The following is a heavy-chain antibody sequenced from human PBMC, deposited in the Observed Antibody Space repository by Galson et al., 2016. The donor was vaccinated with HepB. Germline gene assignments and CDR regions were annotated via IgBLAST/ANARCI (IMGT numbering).Heavy chain of an antibody. CDR3: ARSWTSGAKGAMDV. J-gene: IGHJ6*02. V-gene: IGHV4-39*01. D-gene: IGHD3-16*01. CDR1: DGSISSSSYY. Sequence: ETLSLTCTVSDGSISSSSYYWGWIRQPPGKGLEWIGSIYYSGTTYYNPSLKSRVTISVDTSKNQFSLKLNSVTAADTAGYYCARSWTSGAKGAMDVWGQGTTVTVSS. CDR2: IYYSGTT.